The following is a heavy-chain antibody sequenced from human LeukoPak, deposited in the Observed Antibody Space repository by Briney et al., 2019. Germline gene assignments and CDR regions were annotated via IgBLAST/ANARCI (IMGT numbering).Heavy chain of an antibody. CDR2: IDHSGST. D-gene: IGHD3-22*01. V-gene: IGHV4-4*02. Sequence: ETLSLTCAVSGGSISSNWWSWVRQPPGKGLERIGEIDHSGSTHYNPSLTSRVTISVDPSKNQFSLNLTSVTAADTAVYYCAPPPYYYETNGYSVAWGQGTLVTVSS. J-gene: IGHJ5*02. CDR3: APPPYYYETNGYSVA. CDR1: GGSISSNW.